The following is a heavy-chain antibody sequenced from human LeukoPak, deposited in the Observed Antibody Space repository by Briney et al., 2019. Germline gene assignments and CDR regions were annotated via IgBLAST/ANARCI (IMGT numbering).Heavy chain of an antibody. J-gene: IGHJ5*02. CDR1: GGTFSKYP. CDR2: IIPFLDTS. D-gene: IGHD5-12*01. Sequence: SVKVSCKASGGTFSKYPLSWVRQAPGQGLEWMGAIIPFLDTSNYPPKFQDRVTITTDESTSTAYMDLSSLRSDDTAVYYCARAQAGNYDWPLDLWGQGTLVTVSS. V-gene: IGHV1-69*05. CDR3: ARAQAGNYDWPLDL.